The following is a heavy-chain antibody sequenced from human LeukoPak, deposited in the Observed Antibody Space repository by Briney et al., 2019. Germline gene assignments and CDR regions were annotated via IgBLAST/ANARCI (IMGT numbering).Heavy chain of an antibody. CDR1: GGSISGYY. D-gene: IGHD1-1*01. V-gene: IGHV4-59*08. CDR2: TYYSGST. CDR3: ARLRASTGLDP. Sequence: PSETLSLTCSVSGGSISGYYWSWIRQPPGKGLEWIGYTYYSGSTNYNPSLKSRVTISGDTSKNQFSLRLSSVTAADTAVYYCARLRASTGLDPWGQGTLVTVSS. J-gene: IGHJ5*02.